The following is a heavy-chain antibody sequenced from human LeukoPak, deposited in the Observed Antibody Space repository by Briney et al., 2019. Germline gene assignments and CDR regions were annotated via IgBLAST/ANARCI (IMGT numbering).Heavy chain of an antibody. V-gene: IGHV4-34*12. D-gene: IGHD3-22*01. Sequence: SETLSLTCAVYGGSFSGYYWGWVRQPPGKGLEWIGNIFYSGSTYYSPSLKSRVTISLDTSRNQFSLKLNSVTAADTAVYYCARTYYYDSRGYYAGDYWGQGTLVTVSS. CDR3: ARTYYYDSRGYYAGDY. CDR2: IFYSGST. J-gene: IGHJ4*02. CDR1: GGSFSGYY.